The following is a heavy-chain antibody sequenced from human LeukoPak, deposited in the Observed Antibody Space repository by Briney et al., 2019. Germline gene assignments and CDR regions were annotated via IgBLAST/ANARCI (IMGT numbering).Heavy chain of an antibody. Sequence: GGSLRLSCATSGFTFGSYDMSWVRQAPGKGLEWVSTISGSGDFTYYADSVKGRFTISRDNSKNTLSLQMNSLRAEDTAVYYCAGGYSGYDPSYYYGMDVWGQGTTVTVSS. CDR1: GFTFGSYD. D-gene: IGHD5-12*01. V-gene: IGHV3-23*01. CDR3: AGGYSGYDPSYYYGMDV. CDR2: ISGSGDFT. J-gene: IGHJ6*02.